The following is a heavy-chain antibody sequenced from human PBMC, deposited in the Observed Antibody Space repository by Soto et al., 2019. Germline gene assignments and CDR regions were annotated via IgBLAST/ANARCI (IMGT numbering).Heavy chain of an antibody. CDR3: ARVYCSGGSCYSYFDY. D-gene: IGHD2-15*01. CDR1: GYTFTSYG. Sequence: ASVKVSCKASGYTFTSYGISWVRQAPGQGLEWMGWISAGNGNTKYSQKFQGRVTITRDTSASTAYMELSSLRSEDTAVYYCARVYCSGGSCYSYFDYWGQGTLVTVSS. CDR2: ISAGNGNT. J-gene: IGHJ4*02. V-gene: IGHV1-18*01.